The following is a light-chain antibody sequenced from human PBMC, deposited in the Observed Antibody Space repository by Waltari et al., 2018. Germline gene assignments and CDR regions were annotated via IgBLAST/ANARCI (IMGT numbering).Light chain of an antibody. CDR3: QQDGSAPRT. CDR1: QSVSSSY. V-gene: IGKV3-20*01. J-gene: IGKJ1*01. CDR2: GAS. Sequence: EIVLTQSPGTLSLSPGERATLSCRASQSVSSSYLAWYQQKPGQALRLLIYGASSRATGIADRFSGSGSGTDFTLTVSRLEPEDFAVDYCQQDGSAPRTFGQGTKVEIK.